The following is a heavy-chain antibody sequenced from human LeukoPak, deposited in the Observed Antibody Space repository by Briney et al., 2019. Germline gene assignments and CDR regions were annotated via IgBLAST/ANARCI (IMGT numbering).Heavy chain of an antibody. D-gene: IGHD6-19*01. CDR1: GGSISSYY. CDR2: IYTSGST. CDR3: GRESSGWFFDY. J-gene: IGHJ4*02. Sequence: PSETLSLTCTVSGGSISSYYWSWIRQPAGKGLEWIGRIYTSGSTKYNPSLKSRVTMSVDTSKNQFSLKLRSVTAADTAVYYCGRESSGWFFDYWGQGTLVTVSP. V-gene: IGHV4-4*07.